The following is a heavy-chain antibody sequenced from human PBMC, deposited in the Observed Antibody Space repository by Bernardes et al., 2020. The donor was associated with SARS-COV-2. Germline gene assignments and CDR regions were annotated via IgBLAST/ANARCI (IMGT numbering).Heavy chain of an antibody. CDR1: GFTFSTFW. J-gene: IGHJ4*02. D-gene: IGHD6-6*01. CDR2: INQDGSAT. CDR3: AMIYSTASFDFDY. V-gene: IGHV3-7*01. Sequence: GGSLRLSCAASGFTFSTFWMTWVRQAPGKGLEWVANINQDGSATFYVDSVKGRFTISKDNAKNSLVMEMNTLRAEDTAVYYCAMIYSTASFDFDYWGQGTLVTVSS.